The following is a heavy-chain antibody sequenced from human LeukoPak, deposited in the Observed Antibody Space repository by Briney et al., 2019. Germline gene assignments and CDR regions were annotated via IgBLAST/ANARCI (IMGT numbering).Heavy chain of an antibody. J-gene: IGHJ1*01. Sequence: SETLSLTCTVSGGSISSYYWSWIRQPPGKGLEWIGYIYYSGSTTYDPSLKSRVTISVDTSKNQFSLKLSSVTAADTAVYYCASGCGYFQHWGQGTLVTVSS. CDR3: ASGCGYFQH. CDR1: GGSISSYY. D-gene: IGHD2-21*01. CDR2: IYYSGST. V-gene: IGHV4-59*01.